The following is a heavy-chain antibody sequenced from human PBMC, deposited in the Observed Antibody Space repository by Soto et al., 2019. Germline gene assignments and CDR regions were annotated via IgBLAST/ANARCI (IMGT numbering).Heavy chain of an antibody. V-gene: IGHV4-59*01. CDR1: GGSISSYY. Sequence: SETLCLTCTVSGGSISSYYWSWIRQPPGKGLEWIGYIYYSGSTNYNPSLKSRVTISVDTSKNQFSLKLSSVTAADTAVYYCARAPPYSSSWYGWFDPWGQGTLVTVSS. J-gene: IGHJ5*02. CDR2: IYYSGST. CDR3: ARAPPYSSSWYGWFDP. D-gene: IGHD6-13*01.